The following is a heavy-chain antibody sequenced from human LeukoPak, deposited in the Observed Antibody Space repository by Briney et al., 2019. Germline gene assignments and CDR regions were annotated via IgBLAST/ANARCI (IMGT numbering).Heavy chain of an antibody. D-gene: IGHD6-6*01. V-gene: IGHV3-74*01. Sequence: PGESLKISCAASGFTFSSHWMHWVRQAPGKGLVWVSRITSDGTSTIYANSVKGRFTISRDNAKNALYLQMNSLRAEDTAVYYCARVPTRLPVHYPYFDYWGQGALVTVSS. J-gene: IGHJ4*02. CDR2: ITSDGTST. CDR1: GFTFSSHW. CDR3: ARVPTRLPVHYPYFDY.